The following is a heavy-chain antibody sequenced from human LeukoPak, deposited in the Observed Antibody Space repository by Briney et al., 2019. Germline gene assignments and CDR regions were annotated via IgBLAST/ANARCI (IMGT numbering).Heavy chain of an antibody. Sequence: GGSLRLSCAASGFTFSSYGMHWVRQAPGKGMEWEAVISYDGSNKYYADSVKGRFTISRDNSKNTLYLQMNSLRAEDTAVYYCAKGDSGSYFYFDYWGQGTLVTVSS. V-gene: IGHV3-30*18. CDR1: GFTFSSYG. D-gene: IGHD1-26*01. CDR2: ISYDGSNK. J-gene: IGHJ4*02. CDR3: AKGDSGSYFYFDY.